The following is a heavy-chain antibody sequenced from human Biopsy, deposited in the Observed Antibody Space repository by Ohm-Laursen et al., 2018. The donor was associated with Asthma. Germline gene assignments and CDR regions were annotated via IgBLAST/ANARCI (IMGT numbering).Heavy chain of an antibody. D-gene: IGHD4-17*01. V-gene: IGHV1-24*01. CDR1: GYSPTDLS. CDR2: HDHEEGGT. CDR3: ASDFPKDYVRYNFQF. Sequence: ASVKVSCKISGYSPTDLSMHWVRQAPGQGLEWMGGHDHEEGGTVNARRFQGRVTMTEDTSTDTAYMELSSLSSDDTVVYYCASDFPKDYVRYNFQFWGQGTLVTVSS. J-gene: IGHJ4*02.